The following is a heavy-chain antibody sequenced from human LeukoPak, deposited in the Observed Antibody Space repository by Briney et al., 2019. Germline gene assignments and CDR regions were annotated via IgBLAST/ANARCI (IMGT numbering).Heavy chain of an antibody. V-gene: IGHV4-38-2*01. CDR2: VYHSGST. D-gene: IGHD3-22*01. CDR1: DYSISSGNY. J-gene: IGHJ4*02. Sequence: SETLSLTCAVSDYSISSGNYWGWIRQPPGKGLEWIGSVYHSGSTHYSPSLKSRVTIAVDTSKNQFSLKLNSVTAADTAVYYCARNDSSGYFDYWGQGTLVTVSS. CDR3: ARNDSSGYFDY.